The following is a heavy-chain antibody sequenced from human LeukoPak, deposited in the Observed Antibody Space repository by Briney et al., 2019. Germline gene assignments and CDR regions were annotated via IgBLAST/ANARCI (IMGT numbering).Heavy chain of an antibody. V-gene: IGHV3-30*18. Sequence: AGGSLRLSCAASGFTFSNAWMSWVRQAPGKGLEWVAIMSYDGSNKYYAASVKGRFTISRANSKNTLYLQMNSLGAEDTAVYYCAKELYTSGWHYGLDVWGQGTTVTVSS. J-gene: IGHJ6*02. D-gene: IGHD6-19*01. CDR1: GFTFSNAW. CDR2: MSYDGSNK. CDR3: AKELYTSGWHYGLDV.